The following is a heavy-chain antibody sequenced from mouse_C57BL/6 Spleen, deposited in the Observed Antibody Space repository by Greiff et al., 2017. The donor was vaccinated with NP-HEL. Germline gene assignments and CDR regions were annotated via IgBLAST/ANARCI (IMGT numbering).Heavy chain of an antibody. V-gene: IGHV5-6*01. CDR1: GFTFSSYG. J-gene: IGHJ4*01. Sequence: EVQLVESGGDLVKPGGSLKLSCAASGFTFSSYGMSWVRQTPDKRLEWVATISSGGSYNYYPDSVKGRFTISRDNAKNTLYLQMSSLKSEDTAMYYCAIRDYAIDDAMDYWGQGTSVTVSS. CDR3: AIRDYAIDDAMDY. CDR2: ISSGGSYN. D-gene: IGHD2-12*01.